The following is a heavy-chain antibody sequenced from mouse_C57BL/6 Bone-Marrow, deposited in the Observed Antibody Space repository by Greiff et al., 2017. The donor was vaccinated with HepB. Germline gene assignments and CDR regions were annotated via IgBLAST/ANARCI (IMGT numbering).Heavy chain of an antibody. CDR1: GYTFTSYW. CDR2: IDPSNSET. V-gene: IGHV1-52*01. D-gene: IGHD2-5*01. CDR3: ARTYSNSGFAF. J-gene: IGHJ3*01. Sequence: QVQLQQPGAELVRPGSSVKLSCKASGYTFTSYWMHWVKQRPIQGLEWIGNIDPSNSETNYNQKFKNKATLTVDKSSSTAYMQLSSLTSEDSAVYDCARTYSNSGFAFGGRGTGVTVSA.